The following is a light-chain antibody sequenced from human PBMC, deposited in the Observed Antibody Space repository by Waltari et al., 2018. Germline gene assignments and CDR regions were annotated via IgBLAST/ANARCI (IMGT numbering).Light chain of an antibody. CDR3: QQSYSSPPT. CDR2: ATS. J-gene: IGKJ1*01. CDR1: QSISFH. Sequence: DIQMTQSPSSLSTSVGDRVTITFRASQSISFHLNWYQQKPGKAPKVLIHATSNLQSGVPSRFSGSGSGTDFTLTISSLQPEDFATYYCQQSYSSPPTFGQGTKVEVK. V-gene: IGKV1-39*01.